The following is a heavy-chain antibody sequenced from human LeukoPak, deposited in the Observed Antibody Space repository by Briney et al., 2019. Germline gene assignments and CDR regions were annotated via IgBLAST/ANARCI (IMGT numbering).Heavy chain of an antibody. CDR1: GYTFTSYG. V-gene: IGHV1-2*02. Sequence: ASVTVSCKASGYTFTSYGISWVRQAPGQGLEWMGWINPNSGGTNYAQKFQGRVTMTRDTSISTAYMELSRLRSDDTAVYYCARDLNSMVRGYYYYMDVWGKGTTVTVSS. D-gene: IGHD3-10*01. CDR2: INPNSGGT. CDR3: ARDLNSMVRGYYYYMDV. J-gene: IGHJ6*03.